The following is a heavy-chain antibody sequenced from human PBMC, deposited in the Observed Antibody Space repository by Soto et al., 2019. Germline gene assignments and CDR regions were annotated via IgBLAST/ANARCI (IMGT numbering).Heavy chain of an antibody. V-gene: IGHV1-69*02. CDR3: TLGSWSAETFDI. CDR1: GGTFSTYT. CDR2: IIPMLNIT. D-gene: IGHD6-13*01. Sequence: QVQLVQSGAEVKKPGSSVKVSCKASGGTFSTYTIIWVRQAPGQGLEWMGRIIPMLNITNTAQSFQDRVTIIADKSTSTAYLELSTLRSDDTAMYFCTLGSWSAETFDIWGRGIMVTVSS. J-gene: IGHJ3*02.